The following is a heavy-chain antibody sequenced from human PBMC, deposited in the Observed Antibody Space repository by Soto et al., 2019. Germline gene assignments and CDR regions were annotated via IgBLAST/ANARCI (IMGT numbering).Heavy chain of an antibody. CDR2: IYYSGST. D-gene: IGHD3-22*01. J-gene: IGHJ4*02. V-gene: IGHV4-39*01. CDR1: GGSISSSSYY. Sequence: TSETLSLTCTVSGGSISSSSYYWGWIRQPPGKGLEWIGSIYYSGSTYYNPSLKSRVTISVDTSKNQFSLKLSSVTAADTAVYYCARQVWYYYDSSGYYYYFDYWGQGTLVTVSS. CDR3: ARQVWYYYDSSGYYYYFDY.